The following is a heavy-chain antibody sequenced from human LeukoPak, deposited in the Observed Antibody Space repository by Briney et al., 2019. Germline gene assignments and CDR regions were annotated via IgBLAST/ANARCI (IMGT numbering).Heavy chain of an antibody. Sequence: GGSLRLSCAASGFTFSSYSMNWVRQAPGKGLEWVSSISSSSSYIYYADSVKGRFTISRDNAKNSLYLQMNSLRAEDTDVYYCAKFSNYYGSGSSSHMDVWGKGTTVTVSS. CDR3: AKFSNYYGSGSSSHMDV. D-gene: IGHD3-10*01. CDR2: ISSSSSYI. J-gene: IGHJ6*03. CDR1: GFTFSSYS. V-gene: IGHV3-21*04.